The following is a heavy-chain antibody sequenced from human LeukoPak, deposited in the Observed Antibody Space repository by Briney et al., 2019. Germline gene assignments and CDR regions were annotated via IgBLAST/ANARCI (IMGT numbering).Heavy chain of an antibody. D-gene: IGHD6-19*01. V-gene: IGHV4-34*01. J-gene: IGHJ6*02. CDR3: ARGSRYSSGWYPYYYYYGMDV. Sequence: SETLSLTCAVYGGSFSGYYWSWIRQPPGKGLEWIGEINHSGSTNYNPSLKSRVTISADTSKNQFSLKLSSVTAADTAVYYCARGSRYSSGWYPYYYYYGMDVWGQGTTVTVSS. CDR2: INHSGST. CDR1: GGSFSGYY.